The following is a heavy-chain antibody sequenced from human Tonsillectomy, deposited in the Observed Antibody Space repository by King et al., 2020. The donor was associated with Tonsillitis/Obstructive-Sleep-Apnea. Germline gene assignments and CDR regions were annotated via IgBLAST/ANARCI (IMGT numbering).Heavy chain of an antibody. CDR1: GFTFDDFG. CDR3: ARNFGDPDY. V-gene: IGHV3-20*04. J-gene: IGHJ4*02. D-gene: IGHD4-17*01. Sequence: VQLVESGGGVVRPGGSLRLSCAASGFTFDDFGMSWVRQAPGKGLEWVSGINGNGDNKRYADSVKGRFTISRDNAKNSLYLQMSSLRAEDTAFYYCARNFGDPDYWGQGTLVTVSS. CDR2: INGNGDNK.